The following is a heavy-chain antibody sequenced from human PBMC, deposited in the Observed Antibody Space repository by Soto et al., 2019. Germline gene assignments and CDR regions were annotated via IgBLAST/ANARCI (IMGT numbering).Heavy chain of an antibody. V-gene: IGHV1-8*01. CDR1: GYTFISFD. CDR2: MNPNTGNT. J-gene: IGHJ4*02. CDR3: ARRKERSGPYYLDS. D-gene: IGHD6-25*01. Sequence: HVQLVQSGAEVKKPGASVRVSCQASGYTFISFDINWVRQATGQGLEWMGWMNPNTGNTGYEQKFQGRVTMTRNTSTGTAYMELSSLTSEDTAVYYCARRKERSGPYYLDSWGQGTLVTVSS.